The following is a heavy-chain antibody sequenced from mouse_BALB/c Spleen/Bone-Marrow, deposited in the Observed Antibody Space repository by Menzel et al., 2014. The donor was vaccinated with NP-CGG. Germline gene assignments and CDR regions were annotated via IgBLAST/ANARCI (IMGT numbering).Heavy chain of an antibody. CDR2: IDPANGNT. CDR3: ARSGDYGSSLAY. CDR1: GFNIKDTY. Sequence: EVQLQQSGAELVKPGASVKLSCTASGFNIKDTYMHWVKQRPEQGLEWIGRIDPANGNTKYDPKFQGKATMTADTSSNTAYLQLSSLTSEDTAVYYCARSGDYGSSLAYWGQGTLVTVSA. J-gene: IGHJ3*01. V-gene: IGHV14-3*02. D-gene: IGHD1-1*01.